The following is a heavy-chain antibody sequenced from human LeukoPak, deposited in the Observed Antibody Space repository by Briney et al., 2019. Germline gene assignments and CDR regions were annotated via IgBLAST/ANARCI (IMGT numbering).Heavy chain of an antibody. Sequence: SVKVSCKASGGTFSSYAISWVRQAPGQGLEWMGRIIPILGIANYAQKFQGRVTITADKSTSTAYMELSSLRSEDTAVYYCASAAPPGSSSWYVDYWGQGTLVTVSS. CDR1: GGTFSSYA. V-gene: IGHV1-69*04. D-gene: IGHD6-13*01. J-gene: IGHJ4*02. CDR3: ASAAPPGSSSWYVDY. CDR2: IIPILGIA.